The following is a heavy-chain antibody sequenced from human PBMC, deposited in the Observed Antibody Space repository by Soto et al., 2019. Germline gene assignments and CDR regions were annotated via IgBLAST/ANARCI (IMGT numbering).Heavy chain of an antibody. Sequence: EVQLVESGGGLVQPGGSLKLSCAASGFTFSGSAMHWVRQASGKGLEWVGRIRSKANSYATAYAASVKGRFTISRDDSKNTAYLQMNSLKTEDTAVYYCTTRGYSYGYMDYWGQGTLFTVSS. CDR2: IRSKANSYAT. D-gene: IGHD5-18*01. CDR1: GFTFSGSA. V-gene: IGHV3-73*01. CDR3: TTRGYSYGYMDY. J-gene: IGHJ4*02.